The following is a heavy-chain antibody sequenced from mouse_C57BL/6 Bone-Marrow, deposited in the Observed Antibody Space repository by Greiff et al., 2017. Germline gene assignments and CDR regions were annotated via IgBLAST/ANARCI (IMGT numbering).Heavy chain of an antibody. CDR2: IYPRDGST. D-gene: IGHD1-1*01. V-gene: IGHV1-85*01. Sequence: QVQLKESGPELVKPGASVKLSCKASGYTFTSYDINWVKQRPGQGLEWIGWIYPRDGSTKYNEKFKGKATLTVDTSSSTAYMQLHSLTSEDSAVYYCAMLEVDGSSGDWYFDDWGQGTPVTVSS. J-gene: IGHJ1*01. CDR3: AMLEVDGSSGDWYFDD. CDR1: GYTFTSYD.